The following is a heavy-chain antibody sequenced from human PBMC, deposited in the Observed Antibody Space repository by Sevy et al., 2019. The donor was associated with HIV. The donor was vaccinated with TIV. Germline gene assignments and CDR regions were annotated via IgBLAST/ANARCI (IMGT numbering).Heavy chain of an antibody. V-gene: IGHV3-15*01. CDR3: ITDPAYRGYDEEVINYYFYGMDV. CDR2: IKSEFDGGAI. J-gene: IGHJ6*02. CDR1: GFTFSSAW. D-gene: IGHD5-12*01. Sequence: GGSLRLSCTASGFTFSSAWMSWVRQAPGKGLEWVGRIKSEFDGGAIDYAAPVKGRFSISREDSKTTVYLQMNSLKTDDTVVYYCITDPAYRGYDEEVINYYFYGMDVWGQGTTVTVSS.